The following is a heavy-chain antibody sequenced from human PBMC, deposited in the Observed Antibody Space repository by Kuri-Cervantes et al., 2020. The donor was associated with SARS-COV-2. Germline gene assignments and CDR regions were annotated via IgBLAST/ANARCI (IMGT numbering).Heavy chain of an antibody. CDR2: VYSSDART. D-gene: IGHD3-3*01. CDR3: AKVGLAQNDFWSGYYTG. J-gene: IGHJ4*02. CDR1: GFSFSNYA. Sequence: GESLKISCAASGFSFSNYAMSWVRQAPGRGLEWVAVVYSSDARTYYADSAKGRFSISRDNSKNTVYLQMNSLRVEDTAVYYCAKVGLAQNDFWSGYYTGWGQGTLVIVSS. V-gene: IGHV3-23*05.